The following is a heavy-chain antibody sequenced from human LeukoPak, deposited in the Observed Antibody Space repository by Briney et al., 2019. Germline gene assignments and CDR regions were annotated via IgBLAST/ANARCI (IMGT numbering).Heavy chain of an antibody. Sequence: SETLSLTCAVYGGSFSSYYWSWIRQPPGKGLEWIGEINHSGSTNYNPSLKSRVTISVDTSKNQFSLKLSSVTAADTAVYYCARDRGRDGYNSLGAYYFDYWGQGTLVTVSS. CDR1: GGSFSSYY. CDR2: INHSGST. J-gene: IGHJ4*02. CDR3: ARDRGRDGYNSLGAYYFDY. V-gene: IGHV4-34*01. D-gene: IGHD5-24*01.